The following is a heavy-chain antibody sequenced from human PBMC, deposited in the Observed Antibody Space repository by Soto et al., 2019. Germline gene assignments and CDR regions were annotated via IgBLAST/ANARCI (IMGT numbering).Heavy chain of an antibody. CDR2: IRSKANSYET. CDR1: GFTFSGSA. Sequence: GGSLRLSCAASGFTFSGSAMHWVRQASGKGLEWVGRIRSKANSYETAYAASVKGRFTISRDDSKNTAYLQMNSLKTEDTAVYYCTAETTVTPDAFDIWGQGTMVTVSS. V-gene: IGHV3-73*01. CDR3: TAETTVTPDAFDI. D-gene: IGHD4-17*01. J-gene: IGHJ3*02.